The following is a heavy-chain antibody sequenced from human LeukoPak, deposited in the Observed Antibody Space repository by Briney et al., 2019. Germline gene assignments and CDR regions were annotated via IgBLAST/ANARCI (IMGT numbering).Heavy chain of an antibody. D-gene: IGHD5-24*01. J-gene: IGHJ4*02. CDR3: ARQRGRWLQFFFDY. CDR1: GGSISSGSYY. Sequence: SETLSLTCTVSGGSISSGSYYWSWIRQPAGKGLEWIGRIYTSGSTNYNPSLKSRITISVDTSKNQFSLKLSSVTAADTAVYYCARQRGRWLQFFFDYWGQGTLVTVSS. CDR2: IYTSGST. V-gene: IGHV4-61*02.